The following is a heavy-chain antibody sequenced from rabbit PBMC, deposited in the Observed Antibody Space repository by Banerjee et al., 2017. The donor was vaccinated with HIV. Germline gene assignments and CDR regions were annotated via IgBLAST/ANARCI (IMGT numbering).Heavy chain of an antibody. CDR2: IYAGSSGST. CDR3: ARSYDKYYYGMDL. Sequence: QEQLEESGGGLVKPEGSLTLTCKASGFDLSSYYYMCWVRQAPGKGLELIACIYAGSSGSTYYASWAKGRFTLSKTSSTTVTLQMTSLTAADTATYFCARSYDKYYYGMDLWGQGTLVTVS. J-gene: IGHJ6*01. D-gene: IGHD8-1*01. V-gene: IGHV1S45*01. CDR1: GFDLSSYYY.